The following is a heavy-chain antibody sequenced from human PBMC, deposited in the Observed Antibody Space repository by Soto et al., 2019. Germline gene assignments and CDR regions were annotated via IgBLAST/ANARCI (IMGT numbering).Heavy chain of an antibody. J-gene: IGHJ6*02. CDR2: IYYSGST. CDR1: GGSISSGGYF. CDR3: ARDLLSIAARPGGYYYHYGMDV. Sequence: KTSETLSLTCTVSGGSISSGGYFWIRQHPGKGLEWIGYIYYSGSTYYNPSLKSRVAISVDTSKNQFSLKLSSVTAADTAVYYCARDLLSIAARPGGYYYHYGMDVWGQGTTVTVSS. D-gene: IGHD6-6*01. V-gene: IGHV4-31*03.